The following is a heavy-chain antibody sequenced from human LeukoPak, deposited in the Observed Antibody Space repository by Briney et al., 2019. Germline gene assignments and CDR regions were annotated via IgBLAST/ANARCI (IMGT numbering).Heavy chain of an antibody. J-gene: IGHJ5*01. V-gene: IGHV3-7*01. D-gene: IGHD2-15*01. CDR2: IKEDGNEK. CDR1: GFTFRTYW. CDR3: AREVVVAARINWFDS. Sequence: GGSLRLSCAASGFTFRTYWMSWVRQAPGKGLEWVANIKEDGNEKYYVDFVKGRFTSSRDNAKNSLYLEMNSLRVEDTAVYFCAREVVVAARINWFDSWGQGTLVTVSS.